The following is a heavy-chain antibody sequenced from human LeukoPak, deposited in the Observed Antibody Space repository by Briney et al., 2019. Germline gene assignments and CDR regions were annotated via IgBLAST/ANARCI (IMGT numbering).Heavy chain of an antibody. CDR3: ARDFAREFAIDY. V-gene: IGHV3-48*01. CDR1: GFTFSNYN. Sequence: GGSLRLSCAASGFTFSNYNMNWVRQPPGKGLQWVSYISSSSNIIYYADSVKGRFTISRDNARNSLFLQMNSLRAEDTAVYYCARDFAREFAIDYWGQGTLVTVSS. D-gene: IGHD3-10*01. J-gene: IGHJ4*02. CDR2: ISSSSNII.